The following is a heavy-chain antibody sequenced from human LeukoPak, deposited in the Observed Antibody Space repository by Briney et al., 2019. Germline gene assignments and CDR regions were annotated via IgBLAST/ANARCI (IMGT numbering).Heavy chain of an antibody. Sequence: PGGSLRLSCVASGFTFSSYSMSWVRQAPGKGLEWVAVISYDGSNKYYADSVRGRFTISRDNSKNTLYLQMNSLRAEDTAVYYCARESGYDLSMPDYWGQGTLVTVSS. J-gene: IGHJ4*02. CDR2: ISYDGSNK. V-gene: IGHV3-30*03. D-gene: IGHD5-12*01. CDR1: GFTFSSYS. CDR3: ARESGYDLSMPDY.